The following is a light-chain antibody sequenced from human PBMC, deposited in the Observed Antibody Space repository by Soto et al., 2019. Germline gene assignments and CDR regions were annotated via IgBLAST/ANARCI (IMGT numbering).Light chain of an antibody. CDR1: QSVSST. Sequence: EIVMTQSPATLSVSPGERATLSCRASQSVSSTLAWYQQKPGQAPRLLIYGASTRATGVPVRLSGSGSGTEFTLTISSLQSEDFAVYYCQQYYKWPLTFGQGTRLEMK. CDR3: QQYYKWPLT. CDR2: GAS. J-gene: IGKJ5*01. V-gene: IGKV3-15*01.